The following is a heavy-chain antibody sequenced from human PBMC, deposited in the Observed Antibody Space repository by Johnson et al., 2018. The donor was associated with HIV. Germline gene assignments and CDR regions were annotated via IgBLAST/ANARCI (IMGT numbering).Heavy chain of an antibody. CDR2: ISFDGTEK. V-gene: IGHV3-30*18. Sequence: QVQLMESGGGVVQPGRSLGLSCTASGFTFSRNAMHWVRQPPGKGLEWVAVISFDGTEKHYGDSVRGRFTFSRDNSKNTLSLQMSSLTAEDTAVYYCAKLGGEDGFDIWGQGTMVTVSS. CDR1: GFTFSRNA. J-gene: IGHJ3*02. CDR3: AKLGGEDGFDI. D-gene: IGHD2-21*01.